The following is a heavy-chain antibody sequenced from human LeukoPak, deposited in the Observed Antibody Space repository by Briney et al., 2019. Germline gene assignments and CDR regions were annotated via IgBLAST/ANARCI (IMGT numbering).Heavy chain of an antibody. Sequence: SVKVSCKASGGTFSSYAISWVRQAPGQGLEWMGRIIPIFGTANYAQKFQGRVTITTDESTSTAYMELSSLRSEDTAVYYCASEAMKIKHRITMIVVALDYWGREPWSPSPQ. CDR3: ASEAMKIKHRITMIVVALDY. J-gene: IGHJ4*02. D-gene: IGHD3-22*01. V-gene: IGHV1-69*05. CDR2: IIPIFGTA. CDR1: GGTFSSYA.